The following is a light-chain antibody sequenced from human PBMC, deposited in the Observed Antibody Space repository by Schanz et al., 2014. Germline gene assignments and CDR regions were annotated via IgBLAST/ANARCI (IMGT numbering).Light chain of an antibody. CDR2: NNY. Sequence: QSVLTQPPSVSGAPGQRVTISCTGSSSNIGAGYDVHWYQQLPGTAPKLLIYNNYQRPSGVPDRFSGSKSGTSVSLAISGLRSEDEADYYCSAWDDSLSGPVFGGGTKLTVL. J-gene: IGLJ2*01. CDR3: SAWDDSLSGPV. V-gene: IGLV1-47*02. CDR1: SSNIGAGYD.